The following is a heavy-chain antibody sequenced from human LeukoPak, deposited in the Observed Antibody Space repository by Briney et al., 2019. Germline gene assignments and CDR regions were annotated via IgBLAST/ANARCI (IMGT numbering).Heavy chain of an antibody. CDR1: GYSISSGYY. D-gene: IGHD2-21*01. V-gene: IGHV4-38-2*01. Sequence: PSETLSLTCAVSGYSISSGYYWGWIRAPPGKGLEWIESIYHSGSTYYNPSLKSRVTISVDTSKNQFSLKLSSVTAADTAVYYCVGYVVVIDYWGQGTLVTVSS. CDR2: IYHSGST. CDR3: VGYVVVIDY. J-gene: IGHJ4*02.